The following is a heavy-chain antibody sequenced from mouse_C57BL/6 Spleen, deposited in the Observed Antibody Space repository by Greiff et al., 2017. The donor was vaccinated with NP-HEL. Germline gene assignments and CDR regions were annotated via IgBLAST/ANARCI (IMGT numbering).Heavy chain of an antibody. V-gene: IGHV1-85*01. D-gene: IGHD2-4*01. CDR1: GYTFTSYD. Sequence: QVQLQQSGPELVKPGASVKLSCKASGYTFTSYDINWVKQRPGQGLEWIGWIYPTDGSTKYNEKLKGKATLTVDTSSRTAYMELHRLTSEDSAVYFCARSHGLGYYAMDYWGQGTSVTVSS. CDR3: ARSHGLGYYAMDY. J-gene: IGHJ4*01. CDR2: IYPTDGST.